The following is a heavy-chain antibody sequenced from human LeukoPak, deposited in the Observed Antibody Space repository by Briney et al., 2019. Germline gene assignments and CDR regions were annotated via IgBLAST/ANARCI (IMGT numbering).Heavy chain of an antibody. CDR3: ARESYSNYAFDAFDI. CDR2: ISSSGSTI. Sequence: GGSLRLSCAASGFTFSSYEKNWVRQAPGEGLGWGSYISSSGSTIYYADSVKGRFTISRDNAKNSLYLQMNSLRAEDTAVYYCARESYSNYAFDAFDIWGQGTMVTVSS. J-gene: IGHJ3*02. D-gene: IGHD4-11*01. V-gene: IGHV3-48*03. CDR1: GFTFSSYE.